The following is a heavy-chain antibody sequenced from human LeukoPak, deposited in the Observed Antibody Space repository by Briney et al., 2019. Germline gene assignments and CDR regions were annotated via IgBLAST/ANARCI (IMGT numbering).Heavy chain of an antibody. J-gene: IGHJ5*02. CDR3: ARDRAGDFWSGYPNWFDP. V-gene: IGHV4-4*07. D-gene: IGHD3-3*01. CDR2: IYTSGST. Sequence: SETLSLTCTVSGGSISSYYWSWIRQPAGKGLEWIGRIYTSGSTNYNPSLKSRVTMSVDTSKNQFSLKLSSVTAADTAVYYCARDRAGDFWSGYPNWFDPWGQGTLVTVSS. CDR1: GGSISSYY.